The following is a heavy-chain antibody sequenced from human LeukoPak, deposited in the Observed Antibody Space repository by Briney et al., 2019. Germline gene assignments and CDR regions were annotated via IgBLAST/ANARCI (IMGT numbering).Heavy chain of an antibody. Sequence: SETLSLTCTVSGGSISSSSYYWGWIRQPPGKGLEWIGSIYYSGSTYYNPSLKSRVTISVDTSKNQFSLKLSSVTAADTAVYYCARAHRDSSGWYRGDGWFDPWGQGTLVTVSS. D-gene: IGHD6-19*01. CDR3: ARAHRDSSGWYRGDGWFDP. CDR1: GGSISSSSYY. J-gene: IGHJ5*02. V-gene: IGHV4-39*07. CDR2: IYYSGST.